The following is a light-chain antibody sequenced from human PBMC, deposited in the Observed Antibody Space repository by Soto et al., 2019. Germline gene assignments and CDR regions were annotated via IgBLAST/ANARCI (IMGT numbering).Light chain of an antibody. J-gene: IGLJ1*01. CDR1: SSDVGGHNY. Sequence: QSALTQPASVSGSPGQSITIPCTGTSSDVGGHNYVSWYQQHPGKAPKLILYDVSDRPSGVSSRFSGSRSGNTASLTISGLQAEDEAEYHCSSYTRGSFVFGTGTKLTVL. V-gene: IGLV2-14*03. CDR3: SSYTRGSFV. CDR2: DVS.